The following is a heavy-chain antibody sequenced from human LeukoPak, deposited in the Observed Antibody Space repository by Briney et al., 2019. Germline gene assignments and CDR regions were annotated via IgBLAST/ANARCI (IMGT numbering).Heavy chain of an antibody. CDR2: IHISGST. J-gene: IGHJ3*02. CDR1: GGSINSGSYS. CDR3: ARADRSGYFGNVVAFDI. D-gene: IGHD3-22*01. V-gene: IGHV4-61*02. Sequence: PSQTLSLTCTVSGGSINSGSYSWTWIRQPAGKGLEWIGRIHISGSTDYTPSLKSRVTISVDTSKNQFSLKLSSATAAATAVYYCARADRSGYFGNVVAFDIWGQGTMVTVSS.